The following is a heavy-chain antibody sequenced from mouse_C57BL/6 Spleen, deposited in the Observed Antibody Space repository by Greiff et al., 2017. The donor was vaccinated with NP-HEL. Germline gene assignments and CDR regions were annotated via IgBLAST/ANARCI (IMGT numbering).Heavy chain of an antibody. CDR2: IDPETGGT. CDR3: TNWYDAMEY. D-gene: IGHD4-1*01. CDR1: GYTFTDYE. J-gene: IGHJ4*01. V-gene: IGHV1-15*01. Sequence: VQLQQSGAELVRPGASVTRSCKASGYTFTDYEMHWVKQTPVPGLGWIGAIDPETGGTAYNRKCKGKSLLTADNASSTAYMELSSRTSEDSAVYYCTNWYDAMEYWGRGTSGTVSS.